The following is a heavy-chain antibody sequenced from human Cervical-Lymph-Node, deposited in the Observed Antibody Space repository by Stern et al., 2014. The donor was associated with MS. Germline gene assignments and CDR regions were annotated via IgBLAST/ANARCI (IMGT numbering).Heavy chain of an antibody. D-gene: IGHD3-10*01. Sequence: VQLVESGGGVVQPGRSLRLSCAASGFTFSDFGMHWVRQAPGKGLEWGANIKEDGSERSYVDSVRGRFTISRDNAKNSLYLQMNNVRAEDTAVYYCAAGSAYYFYGMDVWGHGTSVTVSS. J-gene: IGHJ6*02. V-gene: IGHV3-7*01. CDR2: IKEDGSER. CDR3: AAGSAYYFYGMDV. CDR1: GFTFSDFG.